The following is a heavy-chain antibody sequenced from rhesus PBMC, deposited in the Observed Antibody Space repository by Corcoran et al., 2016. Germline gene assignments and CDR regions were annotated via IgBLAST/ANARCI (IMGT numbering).Heavy chain of an antibody. J-gene: IGHJ4*01. D-gene: IGHD5-42*01. CDR1: GGSISDTYY. CDR2: MYGSGGST. CDR3: ARERGGSPDYFDY. V-gene: IGHV4-106*01. Sequence: QVQLQASGPGLLKPSETLSLTCAVSGGSISDTYYWTWIRPPPGQGLEWICYMYGSGGSTYYNPSLKSRVTISADTSNNQFSLKLSSVTAADTAVYYCARERGGSPDYFDYWGQGVLVTVSS.